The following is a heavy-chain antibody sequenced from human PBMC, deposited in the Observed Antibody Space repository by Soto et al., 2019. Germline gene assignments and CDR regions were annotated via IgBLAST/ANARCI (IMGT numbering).Heavy chain of an antibody. Sequence: GASVKASCKDPGATFSSYAMSWVRQCPGQGLEWMGGIIPIFGTANYAQKFQGRVTITADESTSTAYMELSSLRSEDTAVYYCASSRGSYAPEGALDIWGQWTMVTVSS. CDR3: ASSRGSYAPEGALDI. D-gene: IGHD2-2*01. V-gene: IGHV1-69*13. CDR2: IIPIFGTA. CDR1: GATFSSYA. J-gene: IGHJ3*02.